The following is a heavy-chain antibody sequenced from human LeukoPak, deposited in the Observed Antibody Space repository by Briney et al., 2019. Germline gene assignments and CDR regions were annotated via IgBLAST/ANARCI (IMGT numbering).Heavy chain of an antibody. CDR2: IYYSGST. CDR3: ARPGPDSSGWYVFDY. V-gene: IGHV4-39*01. J-gene: IGHJ4*02. D-gene: IGHD6-19*01. Sequence: PSETLSLTRTVSGGSISSSSYYWGWIRQPPGKGLEWIGSIYYSGSTYYNPSLKSRVTISVDTSKSQFSLKLRSVTAADTAVYYCARPGPDSSGWYVFDYWGQGTLVTVSS. CDR1: GGSISSSSYY.